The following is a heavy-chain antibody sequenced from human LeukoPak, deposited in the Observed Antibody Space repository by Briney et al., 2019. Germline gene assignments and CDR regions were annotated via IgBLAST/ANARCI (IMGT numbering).Heavy chain of an antibody. CDR3: ARRAGAYSHPYDY. D-gene: IGHD4/OR15-4a*01. Sequence: GGSLRLSCAVSGFTFDDYAMHWVRQVPGKGLEWVSGINWNSDSIDYADSVKGGFTISRDNSKNTLYLQMNSLRAEDTAVYYCARRAGAYSHPYDYWGQGTLVTVSS. V-gene: IGHV3-9*01. CDR2: INWNSDSI. CDR1: GFTFDDYA. J-gene: IGHJ4*02.